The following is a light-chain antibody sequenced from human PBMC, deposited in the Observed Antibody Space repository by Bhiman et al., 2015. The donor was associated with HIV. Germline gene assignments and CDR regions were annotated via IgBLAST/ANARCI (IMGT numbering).Light chain of an antibody. CDR3: QVLDRSSDHSVV. V-gene: IGLV3-21*04. Sequence: GPGKTARITCGGNNIGSQSVHWYQQKPGQAPVLVIYYDSDRPSGIPERFSGSNSGNTASLTISRVEAGDEADYYCQVLDRSSDHSVVFGGGTKLTVL. CDR1: NIGSQS. J-gene: IGLJ2*01. CDR2: YDS.